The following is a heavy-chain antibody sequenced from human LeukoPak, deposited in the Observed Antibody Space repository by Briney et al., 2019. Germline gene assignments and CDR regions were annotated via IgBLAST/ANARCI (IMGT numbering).Heavy chain of an antibody. Sequence: GGSLRLSCAASGFSFIGYGMHWVRQAPGKGLEWVGVISDDGRSKDYADSVKGRFTISRDNSKDTLYLQMNSLRAEDTAVYYCATRPSDYGDYVSYFDYWGQGTLVTVSS. D-gene: IGHD4-17*01. CDR1: GFSFIGYG. V-gene: IGHV3-30*03. CDR3: ATRPSDYGDYVSYFDY. J-gene: IGHJ4*02. CDR2: ISDDGRSK.